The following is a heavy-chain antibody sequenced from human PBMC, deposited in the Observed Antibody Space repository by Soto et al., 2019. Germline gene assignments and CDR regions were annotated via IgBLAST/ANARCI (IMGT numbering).Heavy chain of an antibody. Sequence: SGPSLVNPTQTLTLTCTFSGFSLTSNEMRVTWIRQPPGKALEWLARIDWDGEKFYSSSLRTRLTISKDSSKNQVVLTMTNMDPVDTATYYCARTTNTGTDYWGQGTLVTVSS. D-gene: IGHD1-1*01. J-gene: IGHJ4*02. V-gene: IGHV2-70*04. CDR2: IDWDGEK. CDR1: GFSLTSNEMR. CDR3: ARTTNTGTDY.